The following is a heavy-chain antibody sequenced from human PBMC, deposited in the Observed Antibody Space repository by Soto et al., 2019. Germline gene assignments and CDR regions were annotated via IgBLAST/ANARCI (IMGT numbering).Heavy chain of an antibody. Sequence: QVQLVESGGGVVQPGRSLRLSCAASGFTFSSYAMHWVRQAPGKGLEWVAVISDDGSNKYYADSVKGRFTISRDNSKNTLYLQMNIPRAEDTAVYYCARDPAITSDYGMDVWGQGTTVTVSS. D-gene: IGHD5-18*01. CDR2: ISDDGSNK. CDR1: GFTFSSYA. V-gene: IGHV3-30-3*01. CDR3: ARDPAITSDYGMDV. J-gene: IGHJ6*02.